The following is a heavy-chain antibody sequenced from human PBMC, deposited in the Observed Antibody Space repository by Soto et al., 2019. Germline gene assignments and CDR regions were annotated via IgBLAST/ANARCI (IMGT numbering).Heavy chain of an antibody. CDR2: TRNKANSYTT. CDR3: AREPGYYYDSSAESRYFDY. CDR1: GFTFSDHY. D-gene: IGHD3-22*01. V-gene: IGHV3-72*01. J-gene: IGHJ4*02. Sequence: EVQLVESGGGLVQPGGSLRLSCAASGFTFSDHYMDWVRQAPGKGLEWVGRTRNKANSYTTEYAASVKGRFTISRDDSKNSLYLQMNSLKTEDMAVYYCAREPGYYYDSSAESRYFDYWGQGTLVTVSS.